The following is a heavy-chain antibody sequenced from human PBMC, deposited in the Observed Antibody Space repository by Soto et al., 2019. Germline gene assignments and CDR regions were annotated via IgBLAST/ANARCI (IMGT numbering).Heavy chain of an antibody. CDR1: GFTFSDHY. V-gene: IGHV3-72*01. D-gene: IGHD1-26*01. J-gene: IGHJ4*01. CDR2: LRNKANSYTT. Sequence: EVQLVESGGGLVQPGGSQRLSCAASGFTFSDHYMDCVRQAPGTGLEWVGRLRNKANSYTTDYAASVKGRFTISRDDSKDSLYLQMNSLKTEDTAIYYCARDSGKGDYFDYGGHGTLSTVSS. CDR3: ARDSGKGDYFDY.